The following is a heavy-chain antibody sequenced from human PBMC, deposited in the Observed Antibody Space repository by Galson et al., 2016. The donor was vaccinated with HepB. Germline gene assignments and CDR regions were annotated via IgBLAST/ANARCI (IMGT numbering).Heavy chain of an antibody. V-gene: IGHV3-15*01. Sequence: SLRLSCAASGFTFSSYWMTWVRQAPGKGLEWVGRIKSKIDGGTVDYAAPVKGRFTISGDDSKNTLYLQMTSLRTEDTAVYYCTTVLSTASMSGWYDWGFDSWGQGTLVSVSS. D-gene: IGHD6-19*01. CDR3: TTVLSTASMSGWYDWGFDS. CDR2: IKSKIDGGTV. J-gene: IGHJ4*02. CDR1: GFTFSSYW.